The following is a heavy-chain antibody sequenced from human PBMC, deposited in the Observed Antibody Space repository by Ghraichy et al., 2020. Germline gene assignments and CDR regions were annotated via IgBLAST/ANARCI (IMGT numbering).Heavy chain of an antibody. V-gene: IGHV3-15*01. CDR3: TTDLRQ. CDR1: GFTFRDAY. D-gene: IGHD4-17*01. J-gene: IGHJ4*02. Sequence: GGSLRLSCAGSGFTFRDAYMAWVRQAPGKGLEWVGRIKSRRDGGTIFYAAPVKGRFTISRDDSENTLYLQLNSLKTEDTALYYCTTDLRQWGQGTLVTVSS. CDR2: IKSRRDGGTI.